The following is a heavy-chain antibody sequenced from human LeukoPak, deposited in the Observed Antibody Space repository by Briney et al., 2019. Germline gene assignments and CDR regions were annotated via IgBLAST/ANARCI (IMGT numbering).Heavy chain of an antibody. CDR2: TYYSGST. D-gene: IGHD3-22*01. Sequence: SETLSLTCSVSGGSISGANYYWVWIRQHPGKGLEWIGCTYYSGSTYYNPSLKSRVTISVDTSKNQFSLKLSSVTAADTAVYYCARDYYDSSGYFGFDPWGQGTLVTVSS. CDR3: ARDYYDSSGYFGFDP. CDR1: GGSISGANYY. J-gene: IGHJ5*02. V-gene: IGHV4-31*03.